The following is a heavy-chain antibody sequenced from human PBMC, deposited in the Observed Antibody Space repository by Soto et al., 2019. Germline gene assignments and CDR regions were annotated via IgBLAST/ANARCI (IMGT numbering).Heavy chain of an antibody. CDR3: AKSSAYQRDHDC. V-gene: IGHV4-4*02. CDR1: GDSISSSNW. Sequence: QVQLQESGPGLVKPSGTLSLTCAVSGDSISSSNWWSWVRQPPGKGLEWIGEMYHGGSTNYNPPLKSQVYMSVDKSKNQFSLLLTAVTAADTGVNYCAKSSAYQRDHDCWGQGTLVTVSS. CDR2: MYHGGST. J-gene: IGHJ4*02. D-gene: IGHD3-22*01.